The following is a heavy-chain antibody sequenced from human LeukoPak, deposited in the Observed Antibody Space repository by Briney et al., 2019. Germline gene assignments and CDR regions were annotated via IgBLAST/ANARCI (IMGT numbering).Heavy chain of an antibody. CDR2: IHHSGST. CDR3: ARVRRRRDSSGSRYYFDY. CDR1: GGSVISNNF. Sequence: SGTLSLTCDVSGGSVISNNFWSWVRQPPGKGLEWIGEIHHSGSTNYNPSLKSRVTISVDTSKNQFSLKLSSVTAADTAVYYCARVRRRRDSSGSRYYFDYWGQGTLVTVSS. V-gene: IGHV4-4*02. J-gene: IGHJ4*02. D-gene: IGHD3-22*01.